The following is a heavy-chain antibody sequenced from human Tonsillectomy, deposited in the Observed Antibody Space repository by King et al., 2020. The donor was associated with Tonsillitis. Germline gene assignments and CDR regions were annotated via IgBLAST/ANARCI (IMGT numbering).Heavy chain of an antibody. Sequence: VQLVESGGGLVKPGGSLRLSCTASGFTFSSYSMNWVRQAPGKGLEWVSSISSSSSYIYYADSVKGRFSISRDNAKNSLYLQMNSLRAEDTAVYYCASFGVVVPPAPPFWGQGTMVTVSS. V-gene: IGHV3-21*01. D-gene: IGHD2-2*01. CDR3: ASFGVVVPPAPPF. CDR2: ISSSSSYI. CDR1: GFTFSSYS. J-gene: IGHJ3*01.